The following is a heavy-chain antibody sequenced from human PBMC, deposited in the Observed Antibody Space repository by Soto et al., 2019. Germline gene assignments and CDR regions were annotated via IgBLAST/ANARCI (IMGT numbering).Heavy chain of an antibody. CDR3: ARSISPKRAPGGNRAFDP. D-gene: IGHD6-6*01. CDR1: GGSISSGGYY. V-gene: IGHV4-31*03. CDR2: IYYSGST. J-gene: IGHJ5*02. Sequence: QVQLQESGPGLVKPSQTLSLTCTVSGGSISSGGYYWSWIRQHPGKGLEWIGYIYYSGSTYYNPSLNSRFTISVDTSKNQFSLKLSSVTAADTAVYYCARSISPKRAPGGNRAFDPWGQGTLVTVSS.